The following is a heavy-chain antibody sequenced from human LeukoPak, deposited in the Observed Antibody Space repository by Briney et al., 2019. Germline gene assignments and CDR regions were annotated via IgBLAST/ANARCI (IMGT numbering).Heavy chain of an antibody. CDR3: ARDLPSTSNWELDY. Sequence: ASVNVSCKASGYTFTDYYIHWVRQAPGQGLEWMGRINSNNGVTDDAQNFQVRVTMTRDTSISTAYMELSRLTSDDTAVYYCARDLPSTSNWELDYWGQGTLVIVTS. D-gene: IGHD1-26*01. J-gene: IGHJ4*02. CDR1: GYTFTDYY. V-gene: IGHV1-2*06. CDR2: INSNNGVT.